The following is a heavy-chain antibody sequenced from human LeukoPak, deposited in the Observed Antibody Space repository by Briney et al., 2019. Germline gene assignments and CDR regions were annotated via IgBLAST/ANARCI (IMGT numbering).Heavy chain of an antibody. V-gene: IGHV4-59*01. CDR1: GGSIGSDS. D-gene: IGHD5-12*01. CDR3: VRGANY. Sequence: SETLSLTCTVSGGSIGSDSWSWIRRAPGKRLEWIGNTYYSGSTNYNPSLKSRVTISVDTSKNQFSLRLTSVTAADTAVYHCVRGANYWGQGTLVTVSS. CDR2: TYYSGST. J-gene: IGHJ4*02.